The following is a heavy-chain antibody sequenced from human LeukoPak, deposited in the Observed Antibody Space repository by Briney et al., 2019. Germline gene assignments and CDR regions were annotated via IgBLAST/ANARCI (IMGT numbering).Heavy chain of an antibody. V-gene: IGHV1-18*01. CDR2: ISAYNGNT. J-gene: IGHJ4*02. D-gene: IGHD3-22*01. Sequence: ASVKVSCKASGYTFTSYGISWVRQAPGQGLEWMGWISAYNGNTSYAQKLQGRVTMTTDTSTSTAYMELRSLRSDDTAVYYCARDQRSSSGYYPYYFDYWGQGTLVTVSS. CDR1: GYTFTSYG. CDR3: ARDQRSSSGYYPYYFDY.